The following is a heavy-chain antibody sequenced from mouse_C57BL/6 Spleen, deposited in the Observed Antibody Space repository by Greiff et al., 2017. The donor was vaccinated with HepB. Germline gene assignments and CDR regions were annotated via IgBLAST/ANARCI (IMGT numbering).Heavy chain of an antibody. CDR1: GYAFSSSW. J-gene: IGHJ3*01. CDR3: ASLYYYGSSPWFAY. V-gene: IGHV1-82*01. D-gene: IGHD1-1*01. Sequence: QVQLQQSGPELVKPGASVKISCKASGYAFSSSWMNWVKQRPGKGLAWIGRIYPGDGDTNYTGKFKGKATLTSDKSSSTADMPLSSLTSQDSAVYFCASLYYYGSSPWFAYWGQGTLVTVSA. CDR2: IYPGDGDT.